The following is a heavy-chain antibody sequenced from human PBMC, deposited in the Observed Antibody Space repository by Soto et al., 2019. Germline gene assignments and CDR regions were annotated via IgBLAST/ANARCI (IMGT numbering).Heavy chain of an antibody. CDR3: ARGFPGGTHPRRLDDAFDI. Sequence: ASVKVSCKASGYTFTSYGISWVRQAPGQGLEWMGWISAYNGNTNYAQKLQGRVTMTTDTSTSTAYMELRSLRSDDTAVYYCARGFPGGTHPRRLDDAFDIWGQGTMVTVSS. V-gene: IGHV1-18*01. CDR1: GYTFTSYG. J-gene: IGHJ3*02. D-gene: IGHD1-1*01. CDR2: ISAYNGNT.